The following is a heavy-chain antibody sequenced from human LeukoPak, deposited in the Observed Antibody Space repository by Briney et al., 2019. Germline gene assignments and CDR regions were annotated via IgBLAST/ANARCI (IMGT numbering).Heavy chain of an antibody. J-gene: IGHJ4*02. D-gene: IGHD6-19*01. CDR2: ISYDGSNK. V-gene: IGHV3-30*04. CDR3: AREHSSGAFDY. Sequence: PGRFLRLSCAASGFTFSSYAMHWVRQAPGKGLEWVAVISYDGSNKYYADSVKGRFTISRDNSKNTLYLQMNSLRAEDTAVYYCAREHSSGAFDYWGQGTLVTVSS. CDR1: GFTFSSYA.